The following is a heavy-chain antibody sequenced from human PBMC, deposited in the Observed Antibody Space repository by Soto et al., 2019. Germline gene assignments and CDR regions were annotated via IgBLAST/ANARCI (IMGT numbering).Heavy chain of an antibody. V-gene: IGHV3-23*01. CDR2: ISGTGVST. J-gene: IGHJ6*01. Sequence: VGSLRLSCASSVFTFSSHAISCVRHSPGKWLEWVSVISGTGVSTFYADSVKGRFTISRDNSKNTLYLQMNSLRVEDTAIYYCAKNRAGYYYTGTEVWGQGTTVNVSS. CDR1: VFTFSSHA. CDR3: AKNRAGYYYTGTEV.